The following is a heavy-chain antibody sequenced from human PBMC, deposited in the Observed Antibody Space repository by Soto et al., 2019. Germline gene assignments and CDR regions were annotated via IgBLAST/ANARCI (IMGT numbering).Heavy chain of an antibody. Sequence: PGGSLRLSCAASGFTFSRYWMTWVRQAPGKGLEWVANIKQDGSEKYYVDSVKGRFTISRDNAKNSLYLQMNSLRADDTAVYYCARKGYCSGGSCYAFDSWGQGTQVTVSS. CDR3: ARKGYCSGGSCYAFDS. D-gene: IGHD2-15*01. V-gene: IGHV3-7*03. J-gene: IGHJ4*02. CDR2: IKQDGSEK. CDR1: GFTFSRYW.